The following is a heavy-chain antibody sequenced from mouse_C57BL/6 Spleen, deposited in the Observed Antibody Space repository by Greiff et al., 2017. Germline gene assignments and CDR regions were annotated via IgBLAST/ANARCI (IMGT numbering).Heavy chain of an antibody. CDR2: IWSGGST. J-gene: IGHJ3*01. CDR3: ARDDGYYVSFAY. D-gene: IGHD2-3*01. Sequence: VMLVESGPGLVQPSQSLSITCTVSGFSLTSYGVHWVRQSPGKGLEWLGVIWSGGSTDYNAAFISRLSISKDNSKSQVFFKMNSLQADDTAIYYCARDDGYYVSFAYWGQGTLVTVSA. CDR1: GFSLTSYG. V-gene: IGHV2-2*01.